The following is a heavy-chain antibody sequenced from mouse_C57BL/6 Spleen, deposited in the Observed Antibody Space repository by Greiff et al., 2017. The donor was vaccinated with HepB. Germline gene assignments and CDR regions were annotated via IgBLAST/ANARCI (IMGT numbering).Heavy chain of an antibody. Sequence: VQLVESGAELARPGASVKLSCKASGYTFTSYGISWVKQRTGQGLEWIGEIYPRSGNTYYNEKFKGKATLTADKSSSTAYMELRSLTSEDSAVYFCARGLTGSWFAYWGQGTLVTVSA. J-gene: IGHJ3*01. V-gene: IGHV1-81*01. D-gene: IGHD4-1*01. CDR2: IYPRSGNT. CDR1: GYTFTSYG. CDR3: ARGLTGSWFAY.